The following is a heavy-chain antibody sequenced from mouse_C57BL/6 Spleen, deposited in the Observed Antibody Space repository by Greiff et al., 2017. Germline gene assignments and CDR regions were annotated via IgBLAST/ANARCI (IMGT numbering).Heavy chain of an antibody. Sequence: QVQLQQSGAELVRPGTSVKMSCKASGYTFTNYWIGWAKQRPGHGLEWIGDIYPGGGYTNYNEKFKGKVTLTADKSSSTAYMQFSSLTSNDSAIYYCARVLLRDYFGYWGHGTTLTVSS. D-gene: IGHD1-1*01. J-gene: IGHJ2*01. V-gene: IGHV1-63*01. CDR1: GYTFTNYW. CDR2: IYPGGGYT. CDR3: ARVLLRDYFGY.